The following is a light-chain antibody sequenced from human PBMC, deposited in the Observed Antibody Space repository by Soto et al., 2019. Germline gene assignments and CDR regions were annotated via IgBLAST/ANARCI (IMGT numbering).Light chain of an antibody. J-gene: IGKJ1*01. CDR1: QSLLHSNGYNY. Sequence: DIVVTQSPLSLPVTPGGPASISGRSSQSLLHSNGYNYLDWYLQRPGQSPQLLIYLGSNRASGVPDRLSGSGSGTDFTLKISRVEAEDVGVYYCMQPLQSWTFGQGTKVDIK. CDR2: LGS. CDR3: MQPLQSWT. V-gene: IGKV2-28*01.